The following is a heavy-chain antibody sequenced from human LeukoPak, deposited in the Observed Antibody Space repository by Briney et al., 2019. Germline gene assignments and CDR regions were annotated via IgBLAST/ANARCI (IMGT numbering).Heavy chain of an antibody. V-gene: IGHV7-4-1*02. CDR1: GYTFTSYA. D-gene: IGHD3-3*01. CDR3: ARDSSPTYYDFWSGYYTGLHWFDP. J-gene: IGHJ5*02. CDR2: INTNTGNP. Sequence: ASVKVSCKASGYTFTSYAMNWVRQAPGQGLEWMGWINTNTGNPTYAQGFTGRFVFSLDTSVSTAYLQISSLKAEDTAVYYCARDSSPTYYDFWSGYYTGLHWFDPWGQGTLVTVSS.